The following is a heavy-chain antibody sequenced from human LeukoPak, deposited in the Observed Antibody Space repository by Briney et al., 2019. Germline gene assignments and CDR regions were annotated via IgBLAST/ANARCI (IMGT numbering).Heavy chain of an antibody. CDR2: ISGSGGST. J-gene: IGHJ4*02. V-gene: IGHV3-23*01. CDR3: AKAPKYSSGWFYFDY. CDR1: GFTFSSYA. Sequence: GGSLRLSCAASGFTFSSYAMSWVRQAPGKRLEWVSAISGSGGSTYYADSVKGRFTISRDNSKNTLYLQMNSLRAEDTAVYYCAKAPKYSSGWFYFDYWGQGTLVTVSS. D-gene: IGHD6-19*01.